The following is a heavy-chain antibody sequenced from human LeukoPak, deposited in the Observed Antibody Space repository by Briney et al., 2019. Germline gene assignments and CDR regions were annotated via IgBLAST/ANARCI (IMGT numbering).Heavy chain of an antibody. V-gene: IGHV3-21*01. Sequence: GGSLRLSCAASGFTFSTYNMNWVRQAPGKGLEWVSSISSGSSYIYYADSVKGRFTISRDNAENSLYLQMNSLRAEDTAVYYCASEDYYYHGMDVWGQGTMVTVSS. CDR2: ISSGSSYI. CDR3: ASEDYYYHGMDV. J-gene: IGHJ6*02. CDR1: GFTFSTYN.